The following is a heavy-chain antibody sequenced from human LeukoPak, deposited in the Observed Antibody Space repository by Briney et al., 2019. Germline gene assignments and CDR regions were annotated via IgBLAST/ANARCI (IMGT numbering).Heavy chain of an antibody. D-gene: IGHD6-13*01. Sequence: SETLSLTCTVSGGSISSSSYYWGWIRQPPGKGLEWIGGIYYSGSTYYNPSLKSRVTISVDTSKNQFSLKLSSVTAADTAVYYCARDERYSSSWNDWFDPWGQGTLVTVSS. CDR2: IYYSGST. J-gene: IGHJ5*02. V-gene: IGHV4-39*07. CDR1: GGSISSSSYY. CDR3: ARDERYSSSWNDWFDP.